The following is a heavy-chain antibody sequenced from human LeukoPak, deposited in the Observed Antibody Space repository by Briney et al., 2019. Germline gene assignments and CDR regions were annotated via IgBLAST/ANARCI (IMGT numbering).Heavy chain of an antibody. J-gene: IGHJ4*02. CDR3: ARDLNDFWSGYYFDY. Sequence: PGGSLRLSCAASGFTFSSYGMNWVRQAPGKGLEWVSYISSSSSTIYYADSVKGRFTISRDNAKNSLYLQMNSLRAEDTAVYYCARDLNDFWSGYYFDYWGQGTLVTVSS. V-gene: IGHV3-48*01. CDR2: ISSSSSTI. CDR1: GFTFSSYG. D-gene: IGHD3-3*01.